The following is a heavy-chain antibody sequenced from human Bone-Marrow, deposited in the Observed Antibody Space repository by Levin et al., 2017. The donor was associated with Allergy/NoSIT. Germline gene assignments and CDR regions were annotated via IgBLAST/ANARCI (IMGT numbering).Heavy chain of an antibody. Sequence: GESLKISCAASGFTVSSNYMSWVRQAPGKGLEWVSVIYSGGSTYYADSVKGRFTISRDNSKNTLYLQMNSLRAEDTAVYYCARNLYSYEFDYWGQGTLVTVSS. CDR3: ARNLYSYEFDY. V-gene: IGHV3-53*01. CDR1: GFTVSSNY. CDR2: IYSGGST. J-gene: IGHJ4*02. D-gene: IGHD5-18*01.